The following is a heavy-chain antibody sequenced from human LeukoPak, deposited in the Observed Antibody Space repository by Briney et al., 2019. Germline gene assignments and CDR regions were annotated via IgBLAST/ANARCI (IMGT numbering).Heavy chain of an antibody. J-gene: IGHJ3*02. CDR2: ISGSGGST. V-gene: IGHV3-23*01. CDR1: GFTVGNKY. CDR3: AKGPRGYSSKNAFDI. Sequence: GGSLRLSCAASGFTVGNKYMTWVRQAPGEGLEWVSAISGSGGSTYYADSVKGRFTISRDNSKNTLYLQMNSLRAEDTAVYYCAKGPRGYSSKNAFDIWGQGTMVTVSS. D-gene: IGHD5-18*01.